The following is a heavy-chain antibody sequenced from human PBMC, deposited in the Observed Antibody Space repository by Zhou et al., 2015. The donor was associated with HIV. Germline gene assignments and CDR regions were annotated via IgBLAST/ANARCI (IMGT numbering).Heavy chain of an antibody. CDR2: ITPMFGTA. V-gene: IGHV1-69*06. J-gene: IGHJ4*02. Sequence: LVQSGTEVRKPGSSVKVSCRATGGTFSGSDISWVRQAPGQGLEWMGSITPMFGTANYAQKFQGRVTITADKSTSTAYMELSSLRSEDTAVYYCARDPTPGYFDYWGQGTLVTVSS. D-gene: IGHD3-10*01. CDR1: GGTFSGSD. CDR3: ARDPTPGYFDY.